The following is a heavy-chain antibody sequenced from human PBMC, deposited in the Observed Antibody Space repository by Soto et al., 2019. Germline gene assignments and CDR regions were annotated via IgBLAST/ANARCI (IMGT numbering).Heavy chain of an antibody. CDR3: ATLTRIYCSSTSCYDTSYYYYGMDV. V-gene: IGHV1-24*01. CDR2: FDPEDGET. CDR1: GYTLTELS. Sequence: ASVKVSCKVSGYTLTELSMHWVRQAPGKGLEWMGGFDPEDGETIYAQKFQGRVTMTEDTSTDTAYMELSSLRSEDTAVYYCATLTRIYCSSTSCYDTSYYYYGMDVWGQGTTVTVSS. D-gene: IGHD2-2*01. J-gene: IGHJ6*02.